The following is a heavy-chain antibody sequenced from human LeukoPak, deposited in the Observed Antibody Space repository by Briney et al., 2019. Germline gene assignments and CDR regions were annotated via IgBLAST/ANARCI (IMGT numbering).Heavy chain of an antibody. CDR2: ISYDGNNK. CDR1: GFTFSSYA. Sequence: PGGSLRLSCAASGFTFSSYAMHWVRQAPGKGLEWVAVISYDGNNKYYADSVKGRFTISRDNSKNTLYLQMNSLRVEDTALYYCAKESNGRRFDFDYWGQGTLATVSS. V-gene: IGHV3-30*07. J-gene: IGHJ4*02. D-gene: IGHD1-26*01. CDR3: AKESNGRRFDFDY.